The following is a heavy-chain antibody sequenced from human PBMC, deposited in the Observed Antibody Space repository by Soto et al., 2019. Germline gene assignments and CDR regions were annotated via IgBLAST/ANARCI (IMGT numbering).Heavy chain of an antibody. D-gene: IGHD6-19*01. CDR1: GYSFTSYW. CDR2: IYPGDSDT. J-gene: IGHJ5*01. Sequence: PGESLKISCKGSGYSFTSYWIGWVRQMPGKGLEWMGIIYPGDSDTRYSPSFQGQVTISADKSISTAYLQWSSLKASDTAMYYCALSPAVAGRPDLFDFWGQGSLDTGSS. CDR3: ALSPAVAGRPDLFDF. V-gene: IGHV5-51*01.